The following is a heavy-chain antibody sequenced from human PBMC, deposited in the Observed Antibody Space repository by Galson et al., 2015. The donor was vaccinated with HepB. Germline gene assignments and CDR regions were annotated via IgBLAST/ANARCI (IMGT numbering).Heavy chain of an antibody. CDR2: ISHDGDYS. D-gene: IGHD1-26*01. Sequence: SLRLSCAASRFAFTNYGMHWVRQAPGKGPEWVAVISHDGDYSWYADSVRGRFTISRDNSKSTLYLEMKSLRPEDTAVYHCATAKVTVGTAVDLDNWGQGTLVIVSS. V-gene: IGHV3-30*03. CDR1: RFAFTNYG. J-gene: IGHJ4*02. CDR3: ATAKVTVGTAVDLDN.